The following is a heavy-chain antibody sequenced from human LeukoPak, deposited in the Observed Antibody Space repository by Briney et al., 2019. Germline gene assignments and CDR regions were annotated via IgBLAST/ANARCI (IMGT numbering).Heavy chain of an antibody. CDR1: GFTFSSYA. V-gene: IGHV3-23*01. J-gene: IGHJ3*02. D-gene: IGHD3-9*01. CDR3: VKTMTGYFSDGFDI. CDR2: ISGGGGDT. Sequence: GRSLRLSCAASGFTFSSYAMIWVRQAPGKGLEWVSNISGGGGDTYYGDSVKGRFTISRDNSKTTLYLQMNSLRAEDTAVYWCVKTMTGYFSDGFDIWGQGTMVTVSS.